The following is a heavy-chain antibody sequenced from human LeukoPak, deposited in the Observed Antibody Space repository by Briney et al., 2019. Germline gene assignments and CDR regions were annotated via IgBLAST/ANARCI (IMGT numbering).Heavy chain of an antibody. CDR2: ISSSSSYI. Sequence: GGSLRLSCAASGFTFSSYSMNWVRQAPGRGLEWVSSISSSSSYIYYADSLKGRFIISRDNAKNSLYLQMNSLRAEDTAVYYCARDGWNDDYWGQGTLVTVSS. J-gene: IGHJ4*02. CDR1: GFTFSSYS. V-gene: IGHV3-21*01. CDR3: ARDGWNDDY. D-gene: IGHD1-1*01.